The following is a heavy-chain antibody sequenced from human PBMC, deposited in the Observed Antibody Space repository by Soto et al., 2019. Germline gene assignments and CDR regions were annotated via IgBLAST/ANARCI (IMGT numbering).Heavy chain of an antibody. Sequence: EVQLVESGGGLVQPGRSLRLSCAASGFTFDDYAMHWVRQAPGKGLEWVSGISWNSGSIGYADSVKGRFTISRDNAKNSLYLQMNSLRAEDTALYYCAKGTLREDSGYDPQVDYYYYYMDVWGKGTTVTVSS. V-gene: IGHV3-9*01. J-gene: IGHJ6*03. CDR2: ISWNSGSI. CDR1: GFTFDDYA. D-gene: IGHD5-12*01. CDR3: AKGTLREDSGYDPQVDYYYYYMDV.